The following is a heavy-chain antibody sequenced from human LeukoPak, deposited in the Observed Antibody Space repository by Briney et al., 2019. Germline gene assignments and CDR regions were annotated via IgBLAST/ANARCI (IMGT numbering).Heavy chain of an antibody. CDR3: ASLLSYCSGGSCYSDWFDP. J-gene: IGHJ5*02. CDR2: IYTSGST. CDR1: GGSISSGSYY. Sequence: SETLSLTCTVSGGSISSGSYYWSWIRQPAGKGLEWIGRIYTSGSTNYNPSLKSRVTISVDTSKNQFSLKLSSVTAADTAVYYCASLLSYCSGGSCYSDWFDPWGQGTLVTVSS. V-gene: IGHV4-61*02. D-gene: IGHD2-15*01.